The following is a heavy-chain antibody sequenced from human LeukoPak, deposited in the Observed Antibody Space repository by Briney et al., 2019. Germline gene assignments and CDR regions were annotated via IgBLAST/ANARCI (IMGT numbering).Heavy chain of an antibody. CDR3: AREDGEDGYSYYFDY. J-gene: IGHJ4*02. D-gene: IGHD5-24*01. V-gene: IGHV4-4*07. Sequence: SETLSLTCTVSGGSISSYYWSWIRQPAGKGLEWIGRIYTSGSTNYNPSLKSRATMSVDTSKNQFSLKLSSVTAADTAVYYCAREDGEDGYSYYFDYWGQGTLVTVSS. CDR2: IYTSGST. CDR1: GGSISSYY.